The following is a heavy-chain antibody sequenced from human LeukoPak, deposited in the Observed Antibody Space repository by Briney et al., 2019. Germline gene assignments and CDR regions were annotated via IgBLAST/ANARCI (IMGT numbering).Heavy chain of an antibody. CDR3: TRNYNTQDFDY. CDR1: GFTFSVFA. D-gene: IGHD3-22*01. J-gene: IGHJ4*02. V-gene: IGHV3-49*04. CDR2: IRSSSNGGTT. Sequence: PGGSLRLSCTTSGFTFSVFAINWVRQAPGKGLEWVGLIRSSSNGGTTEYGASVKGRFIISRDDSKNIAYLQMNSLKTEDTAVYYCTRNYNTQDFDYWGQGILVTVSS.